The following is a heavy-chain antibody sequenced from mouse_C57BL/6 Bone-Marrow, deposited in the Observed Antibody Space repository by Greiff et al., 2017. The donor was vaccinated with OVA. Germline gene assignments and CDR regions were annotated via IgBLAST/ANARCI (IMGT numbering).Heavy chain of an antibody. Sequence: EVKLEESWGGLVKPGGSLKLSCAASGFTFSSYAMSWVRQTPEKRLEWVATISDGGSYTYYPDNVKGRFTISRDNAKNNLYLQMSHLKSEDTAMYYCARSAMDYWGQGTSVTVSS. V-gene: IGHV5-4*03. J-gene: IGHJ4*01. CDR1: GFTFSSYA. CDR3: ARSAMDY. CDR2: ISDGGSYT.